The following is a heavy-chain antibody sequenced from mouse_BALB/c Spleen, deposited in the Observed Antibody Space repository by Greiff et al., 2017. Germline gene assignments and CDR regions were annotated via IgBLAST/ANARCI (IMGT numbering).Heavy chain of an antibody. V-gene: IGHV2-5-1*01. J-gene: IGHJ4*01. Sequence: VQGVESGPSLVQPSQSLSITCTVSGFSLTSYGVHWVRQSPGKGLEWLGVIWRGGSTDYNAAFMSRLSITKDNSKSQVFFKMNSLQADDTAIYYCAKNGGYAMDYWGQGTSVTVSS. CDR2: IWRGGST. CDR3: AKNGGYAMDY. CDR1: GFSLTSYG.